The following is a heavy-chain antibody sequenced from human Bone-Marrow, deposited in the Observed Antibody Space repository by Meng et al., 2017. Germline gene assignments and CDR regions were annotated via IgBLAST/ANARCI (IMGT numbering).Heavy chain of an antibody. V-gene: IGHV1-2*02. CDR1: GYTFTSYD. CDR3: ARGYDILTGYYTFFDY. Sequence: ASVKVSCKASGYTFTSYDINWVRQATGQGLEWMGWINPNSGGTNYAQKFQGRVTMTRDTSISTAYMELSRLRSDDTAVYYCARGYDILTGYYTFFDYWGQGTLVTVSS. D-gene: IGHD3-9*01. J-gene: IGHJ4*02. CDR2: INPNSGGT.